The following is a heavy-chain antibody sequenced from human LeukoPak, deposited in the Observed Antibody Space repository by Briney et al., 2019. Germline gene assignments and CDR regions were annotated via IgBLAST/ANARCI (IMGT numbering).Heavy chain of an antibody. J-gene: IGHJ5*02. V-gene: IGHV3-11*04. Sequence: GGSLRLSCAASGFTFSDYYMSWIRQAPGKGLEWVSYISSSGSTIYYADSVKGRFTISRDNAKNSLYLQMNSLRAEDTAVYYCARVGYCSGGSCHRSWFDPWGQGTLVTVSS. CDR1: GFTFSDYY. CDR2: ISSSGSTI. CDR3: ARVGYCSGGSCHRSWFDP. D-gene: IGHD2-15*01.